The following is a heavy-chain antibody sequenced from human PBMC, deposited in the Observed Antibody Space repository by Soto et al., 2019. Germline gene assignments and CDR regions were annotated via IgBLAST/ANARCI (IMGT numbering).Heavy chain of an antibody. D-gene: IGHD3-10*01. CDR3: VRARYYGSGSLFEN. J-gene: IGHJ4*01. V-gene: IGHV3-13*01. CDR2: IGVAGDT. Sequence: EVHLVESGGGLVQPGGSLRLSCAASGFVFSDHDMHWVRQVPGKGLEWVSEIGVAGDTYYPDSVKGRFTISSQNARNSLYLHIASQRAGDTAIYYCVRARYYGSGSLFENWGHGTPVTVSS. CDR1: GFVFSDHD.